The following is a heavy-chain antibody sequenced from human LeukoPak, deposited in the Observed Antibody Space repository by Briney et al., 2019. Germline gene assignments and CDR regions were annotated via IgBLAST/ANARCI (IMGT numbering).Heavy chain of an antibody. D-gene: IGHD6-19*01. Sequence: GRSLRLSCAASGFSFSDYSMHWVRQAPGKGLEWVAIISYDGSNERYADSVKGRFTISRDNSKNTLYLQMNSLRAEDTAVYYCAKDSSAWSRYWGQGTLVTVSS. CDR2: ISYDGSNE. CDR1: GFSFSDYS. J-gene: IGHJ4*02. CDR3: AKDSSAWSRY. V-gene: IGHV3-30-3*01.